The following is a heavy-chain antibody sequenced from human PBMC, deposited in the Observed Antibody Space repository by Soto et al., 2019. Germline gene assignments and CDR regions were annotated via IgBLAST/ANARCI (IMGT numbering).Heavy chain of an antibody. D-gene: IGHD3-22*01. CDR1: GFTFDDYA. Sequence: LRLSCAASGFTFDDYAMHWVRQAPGEGLEWVSGISWNSGSIVYADSVKGRFTISRDNAKNSLYLQMNSLRAEDTAFYYCVKDRRYYDSSGAFDYWGQGTLVTVPS. J-gene: IGHJ4*02. CDR3: VKDRRYYDSSGAFDY. CDR2: ISWNSGSI. V-gene: IGHV3-9*01.